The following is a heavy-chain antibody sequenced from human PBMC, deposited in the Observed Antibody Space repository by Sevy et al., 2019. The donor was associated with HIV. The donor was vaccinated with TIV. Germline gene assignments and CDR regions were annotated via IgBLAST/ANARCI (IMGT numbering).Heavy chain of an antibody. J-gene: IGHJ6*02. CDR3: ARLSIYAAHSDTHYYAMDV. CDR2: VDPDDSDT. CDR1: GDNSNTDW. Sequence: GESLKISCQDSGDNSNTDWIAWVRQLPGKGLEYMGLVDPDDSDTRYSPSFQGQVIMSADEAINTVYLQWNSLKASDSATHTSARLSIYAAHSDTHYYAMDVWGQGTTGTVSS. D-gene: IGHD2-15*01. V-gene: IGHV5-51*01.